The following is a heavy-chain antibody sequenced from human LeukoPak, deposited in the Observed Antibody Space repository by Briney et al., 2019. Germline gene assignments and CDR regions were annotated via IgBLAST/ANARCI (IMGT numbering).Heavy chain of an antibody. J-gene: IGHJ4*02. CDR2: ISSSSSTI. V-gene: IGHV3-48*01. D-gene: IGHD2-8*01. Sequence: GGSLRLSCAASGFTFSSYSMNWVRQAPGKGLEWVSYISSSSSTIYYADSVKGRFTISRDNAKNSLYLQMNSLRAEDTAIYYCAKDLGLMVYAAQDYWGQGTLVTVSS. CDR3: AKDLGLMVYAAQDY. CDR1: GFTFSSYS.